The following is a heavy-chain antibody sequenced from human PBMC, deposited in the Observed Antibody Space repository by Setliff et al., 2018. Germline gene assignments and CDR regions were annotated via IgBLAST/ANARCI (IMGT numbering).Heavy chain of an antibody. Sequence: GWSLRLSCEASGFTFDDHGMSWVRQAPGKGLEWVSGINWIGESKGYADSVKGRFTISRDNARNSLFLQINSVRAEDTALYYCARDSPLGSGYHDYWGQGTLVTVSS. D-gene: IGHD3-22*01. CDR1: GFTFDDHG. V-gene: IGHV3-20*04. CDR2: INWIGESK. CDR3: ARDSPLGSGYHDY. J-gene: IGHJ4*02.